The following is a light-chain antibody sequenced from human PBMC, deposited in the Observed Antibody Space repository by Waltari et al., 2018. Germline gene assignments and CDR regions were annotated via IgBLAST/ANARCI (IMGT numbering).Light chain of an antibody. J-gene: IGLJ1*01. CDR2: EVS. Sequence: QSALTQPASVSGSPGQSLTLSCTGTSRDVGGYNYVSWYQQHPGKAPKLMIYEVSNRPSGVSNRFSGSKSGNTASLTISGLQAEDEADYYCSSYTSSSHVFGTGTKVTVL. CDR1: SRDVGGYNY. CDR3: SSYTSSSHV. V-gene: IGLV2-14*01.